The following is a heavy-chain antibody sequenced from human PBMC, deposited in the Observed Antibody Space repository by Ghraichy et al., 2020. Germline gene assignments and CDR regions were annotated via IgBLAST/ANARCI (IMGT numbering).Heavy chain of an antibody. CDR3: TTIRRYYDGSGYYPTGFDI. CDR1: GFTFSSAW. J-gene: IGHJ3*02. D-gene: IGHD3-22*01. Sequence: GGSLRLSCAASGFTFSSAWMTWVRQAPGKGLEWVGRIKRESDGGTTDYAAPVKGRFTVSRDDSKTTVYLQMNSLKTEDTAVYYCTTIRRYYDGSGYYPTGFDIWGQGTMVTVSS. V-gene: IGHV3-15*01. CDR2: IKRESDGGTT.